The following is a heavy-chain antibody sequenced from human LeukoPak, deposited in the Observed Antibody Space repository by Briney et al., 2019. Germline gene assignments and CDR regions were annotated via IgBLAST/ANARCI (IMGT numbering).Heavy chain of an antibody. CDR3: VKAPPYRSGWFQYYFEY. D-gene: IGHD6-19*01. CDR2: IDSNGGST. CDR1: GFTFSPYA. V-gene: IGHV3-64D*06. Sequence: GGSLRLSCSASGFTFSPYAMYWVRQAPGKGLESVSAIDSNGGSTWYADSVKGRFTISRDNSKNTLYLQMSSLKVEDTAVYYCVKAPPYRSGWFQYYFEYWGQGTLVTVSS. J-gene: IGHJ4*02.